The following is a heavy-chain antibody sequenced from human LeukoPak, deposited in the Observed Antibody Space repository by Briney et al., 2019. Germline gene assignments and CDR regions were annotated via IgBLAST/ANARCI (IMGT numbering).Heavy chain of an antibody. D-gene: IGHD3-10*01. J-gene: IGHJ4*02. CDR3: ARVGTYYYGSGSYYPLGY. CDR2: ISSSGSTI. Sequence: SGGSLRLSCAASGFTFSDYYMSWIRQAPGEGLEWVSYISSSGSTIYYADSVKGRFTISRDNAKNSLYLQMNSLRAEDTAVYYCARVGTYYYGSGSYYPLGYWGQGTLVTVSS. V-gene: IGHV3-11*01. CDR1: GFTFSDYY.